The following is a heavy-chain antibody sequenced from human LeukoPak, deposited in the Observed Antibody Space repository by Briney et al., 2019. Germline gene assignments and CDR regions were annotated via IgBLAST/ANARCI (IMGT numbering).Heavy chain of an antibody. J-gene: IGHJ5*02. CDR3: ARDLGQIAVAGKGFDP. V-gene: IGHV4-4*07. CDR1: GGSISCYY. D-gene: IGHD6-19*01. CDR2: IYTSGST. Sequence: SETLSLTCTVSGGSISCYYWSWIRQPAGKGREWIGRIYTSGSTNYNPSLKSRVTMSVDTSKNQFSLKLSSVTAADTAVYYCARDLGQIAVAGKGFDPWGQGTLVTVSS.